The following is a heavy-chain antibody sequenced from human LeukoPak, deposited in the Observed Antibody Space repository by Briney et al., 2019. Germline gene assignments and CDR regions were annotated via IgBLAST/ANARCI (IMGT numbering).Heavy chain of an antibody. V-gene: IGHV4-59*01. D-gene: IGHD2-2*01. J-gene: IGHJ6*03. CDR2: IYYSGST. CDR1: GGSISSYY. Sequence: SETLSLTCTHSGGSISSYYWSWIRQPPGKGLEWIGYIYYSGSTNYNPSLKSRVTISVDTSKDQFSLKLSSVTAADTAVYYCARAGGYCSSTSCYGDYYYYYYMDVWGKGTTVTVSS. CDR3: ARAGGYCSSTSCYGDYYYYYYMDV.